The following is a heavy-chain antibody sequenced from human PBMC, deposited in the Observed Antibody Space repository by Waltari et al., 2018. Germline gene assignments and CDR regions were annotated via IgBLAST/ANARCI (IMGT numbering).Heavy chain of an antibody. J-gene: IGHJ4*02. Sequence: QVQLVQSGAEVKKPGSSVKVSCKASGGTFSSYAISWVRQAPGQGLEWMGGIIPIFGTANYAQKFQGRVTITTDESTSTAYMELSSLRSEDTAVYYCARSQGNIRWFGEFSLYYFDYWGQGTLVTVSS. CDR2: IIPIFGTA. D-gene: IGHD3-10*01. CDR1: GGTFSSYA. CDR3: ARSQGNIRWFGEFSLYYFDY. V-gene: IGHV1-69*05.